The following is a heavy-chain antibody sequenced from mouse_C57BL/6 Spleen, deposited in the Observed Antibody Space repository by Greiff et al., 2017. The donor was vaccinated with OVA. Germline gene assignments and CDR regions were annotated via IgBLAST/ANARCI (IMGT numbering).Heavy chain of an antibody. Sequence: VQLQESGPELVKPGASVKLSCKASGYTFTSYDINWVKQRPGQGLEWIGWIYPRDGSTKYNEKFKGKATLTVDTSSSTAYMELHSLTSEDSAVYFCARRITTVVEGAMDYWGQGTSVTVSS. D-gene: IGHD1-1*01. CDR1: GYTFTSYD. V-gene: IGHV1-85*01. J-gene: IGHJ4*01. CDR2: IYPRDGST. CDR3: ARRITTVVEGAMDY.